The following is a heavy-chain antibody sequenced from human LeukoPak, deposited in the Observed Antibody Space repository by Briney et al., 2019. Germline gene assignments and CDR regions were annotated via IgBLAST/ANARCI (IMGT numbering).Heavy chain of an antibody. CDR1: GFTFSTYS. D-gene: IGHD6-19*01. Sequence: GGSLRHSCAASGFTFSTYSMNWVRQAPGKGLEWVSSISSSSSYIYYADSVKGRFTISRDNAKNSLFLQMNSLRAEDTAVYYCARMSPQGIALAGVDYWGQGTLVTVSS. CDR3: ARMSPQGIALAGVDY. CDR2: ISSSSSYI. J-gene: IGHJ4*02. V-gene: IGHV3-21*01.